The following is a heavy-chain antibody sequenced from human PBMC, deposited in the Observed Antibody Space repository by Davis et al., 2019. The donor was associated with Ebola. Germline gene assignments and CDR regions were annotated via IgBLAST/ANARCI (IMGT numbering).Heavy chain of an antibody. CDR3: ARDRWVVVITTSYYYYGMDV. J-gene: IGHJ6*02. D-gene: IGHD3-22*01. CDR2: INSDGSST. CDR1: GFTFSDYY. Sequence: HTGGSLRLSCAASGFTFSDYYMSWIRQAPGKGLVWVSRINSDGSSTSYADSVKGRFTISRDNAKNSLYLQMNSLRTEDTAVYYCARDRWVVVITTSYYYYGMDVWGQGTTVTVSS. V-gene: IGHV3-74*01.